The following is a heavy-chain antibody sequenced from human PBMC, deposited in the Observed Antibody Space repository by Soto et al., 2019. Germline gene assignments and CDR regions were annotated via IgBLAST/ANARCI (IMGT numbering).Heavy chain of an antibody. CDR1: GFTVSSNY. D-gene: IGHD3-16*01. J-gene: IGHJ4*02. Sequence: VGSLRLSCAASGFTVSSNYMSWVRQAPGKGLEWVSVIYSGGSTYYADSVKGRFTISRDNSKNTLYLQMNSLRAEDTAVYYCASPTPDYDYVWGSYAYWGQGTLVTVSS. CDR2: IYSGGST. V-gene: IGHV3-53*01. CDR3: ASPTPDYDYVWGSYAY.